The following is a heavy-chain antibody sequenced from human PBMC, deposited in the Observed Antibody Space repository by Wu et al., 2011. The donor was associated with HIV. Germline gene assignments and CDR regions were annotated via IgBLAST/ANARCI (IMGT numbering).Heavy chain of an antibody. CDR2: INPHRGNR. CDR1: GYTFTDYQ. CDR3: ARDPSGGVDS. D-gene: IGHD3-10*01. Sequence: QVQLVQSGAEVKKPGASLNVSCRTSGYTFTDYQIHWVRQAPGQGLEWMGWINPHRGNRNFAQKFQGRVTMTVDTSITTAYMELSRLTSDDTAVYYCARDPSGGVDSWGQGTLVTVSS. J-gene: IGHJ4*02. V-gene: IGHV1-2*02.